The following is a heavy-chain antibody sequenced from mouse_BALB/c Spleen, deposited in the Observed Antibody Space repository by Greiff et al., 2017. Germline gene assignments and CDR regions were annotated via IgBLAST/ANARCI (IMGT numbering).Heavy chain of an antibody. V-gene: IGHV1-67*01. J-gene: IGHJ3*01. CDR1: GYTFTDYA. Sequence: VQLQQSGPELVRPGVSVKISCKGSGYTFTDYAMHWVKQSHAKSLEWIGVISTYYGNTNYNQKFKGKATMTVDKSSSTAYMELARLTSEDSAIYYCAKGYYGSSYVAYRGQGTLVTVSA. CDR3: AKGYYGSSYVAY. D-gene: IGHD1-1*01. CDR2: ISTYYGNT.